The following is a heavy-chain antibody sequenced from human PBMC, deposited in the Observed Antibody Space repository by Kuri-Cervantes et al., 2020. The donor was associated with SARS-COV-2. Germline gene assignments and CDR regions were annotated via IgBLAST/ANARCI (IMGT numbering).Heavy chain of an antibody. D-gene: IGHD3-3*01. CDR1: GFTFSSYD. CDR2: IGTAGDT. J-gene: IGHJ3*02. V-gene: IGHV3-13*01. CDR3: ARDGLPTIFGVVTNDAFDI. Sequence: GESLKISCAASGFTFSSYDMHWVRQATGKGLEWVSAIGTAGDTYYPGSVKGRFTISRENAKNSLYLQMNSLRAEDTAVYYCARDGLPTIFGVVTNDAFDIWGQGTMVTVSS.